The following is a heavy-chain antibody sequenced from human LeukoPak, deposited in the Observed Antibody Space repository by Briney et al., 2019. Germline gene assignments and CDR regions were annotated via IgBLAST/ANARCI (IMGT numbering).Heavy chain of an antibody. CDR2: ISGSGGST. V-gene: IGHV3-23*01. J-gene: IGHJ4*02. Sequence: GGSLRLSCAASGFTFGSYAMSWVRQAPGKGLEWVSAISGSGGSTYYADSVKGRFTISRDNSKNTLYLQVNSLRAEDTAVYYCAKDGDYVWGSYRSNYYFDYWGQGTLVTVSS. CDR1: GFTFGSYA. D-gene: IGHD3-16*02. CDR3: AKDGDYVWGSYRSNYYFDY.